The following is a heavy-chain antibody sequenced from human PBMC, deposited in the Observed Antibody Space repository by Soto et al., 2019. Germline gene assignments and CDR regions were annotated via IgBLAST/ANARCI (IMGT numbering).Heavy chain of an antibody. CDR1: GGTFISHA. CDR2: IIPVTETP. D-gene: IGHD3-10*01. Sequence: QVQLVQSGAEVKKPGSSVRVSCKVSGGTFISHAINWLRQAPGQGLEWMGVIIPVTETPNNAEKFQGRVTITAYKATTTVYMELSSLTFDDTAVYFCARGNKGPGHYGPGSQGWYGPWGQGTLVTVSS. J-gene: IGHJ5*02. CDR3: ARGNKGPGHYGPGSQGWYGP. V-gene: IGHV1-69*06.